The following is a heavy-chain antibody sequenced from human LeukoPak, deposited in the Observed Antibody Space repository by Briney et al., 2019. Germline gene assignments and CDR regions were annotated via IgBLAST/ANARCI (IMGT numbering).Heavy chain of an antibody. CDR3: ARTIGNFGY. Sequence: ASVKVSCKASGYTFTGYYMHWVRQAPGQGLEWMGWINPNSGGTNYAQKFQGRVTMTRDTSIRTAYMELSRLTSDDTAVYYCARTIGNFGYWGQGTLVTVSS. CDR1: GYTFTGYY. V-gene: IGHV1-2*02. D-gene: IGHD2/OR15-2a*01. J-gene: IGHJ4*02. CDR2: INPNSGGT.